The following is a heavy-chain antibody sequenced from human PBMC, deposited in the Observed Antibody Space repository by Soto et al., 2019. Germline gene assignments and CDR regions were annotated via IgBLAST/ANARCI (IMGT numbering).Heavy chain of an antibody. V-gene: IGHV4-59*01. CDR2: IYYSGST. CDR3: ARSDYDADAFDI. CDR1: GGSISSYY. J-gene: IGHJ3*02. Sequence: PSETLSLTCTVSGGSISSYYGRWIRQPRGKGLEWIGYIYYSGSTNYNPSLKSRVTISVDTSKNQFSLKLSSVTAADTAVYYCARSDYDADAFDIWGQGTMVTVSS. D-gene: IGHD4-17*01.